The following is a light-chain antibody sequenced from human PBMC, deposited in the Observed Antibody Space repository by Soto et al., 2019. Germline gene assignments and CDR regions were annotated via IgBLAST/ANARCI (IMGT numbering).Light chain of an antibody. CDR3: QQRSNWPPIT. CDR2: DAS. J-gene: IGKJ5*01. CDR1: QSVSTN. Sequence: VLTQSPDTLSLSPGETATLSCRASQSVSTNLAWYQQKPGQAPRLLIYDASNRATGIPARFSGSGSGTDFTLTISSLEPEDFAVYYCQQRSNWPPITFGQGTRLEIK. V-gene: IGKV3-11*01.